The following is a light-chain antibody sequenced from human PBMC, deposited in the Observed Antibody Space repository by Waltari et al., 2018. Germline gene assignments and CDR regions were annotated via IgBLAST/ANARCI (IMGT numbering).Light chain of an antibody. CDR1: QGISSY. V-gene: IGKV1-9*01. J-gene: IGKJ1*01. CDR3: MQGVRPWT. Sequence: DIQLTQSPSFLSASVGDRVTITCRASQGISSYLTWFQQKPGKAPKLLIYAASTLQSGVPDRFRGSGSHTDFTLTITRVEAEDVGVYFCMQGVRPWTFGQGTRVEIK. CDR2: AAS.